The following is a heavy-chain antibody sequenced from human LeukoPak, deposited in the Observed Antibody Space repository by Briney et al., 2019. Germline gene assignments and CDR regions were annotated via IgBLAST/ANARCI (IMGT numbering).Heavy chain of an antibody. CDR3: ARSVEGYCRGGSCYYYSYYMDV. Sequence: PSETLSLTCAVYGGSFSGYSWTWIRQPPGKGLEWIGYIYYSGSTNYNPSLKSRVTISVDTSKNQFSLKLSSVTAADTAVYYCARSVEGYCRGGSCYYYSYYMDVWGKGTTVTVSS. D-gene: IGHD2-15*01. CDR2: IYYSGST. V-gene: IGHV4-59*01. J-gene: IGHJ6*03. CDR1: GGSFSGYS.